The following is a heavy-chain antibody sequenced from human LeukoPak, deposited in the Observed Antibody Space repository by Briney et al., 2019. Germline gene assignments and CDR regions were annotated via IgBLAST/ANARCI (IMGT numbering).Heavy chain of an antibody. CDR3: ARGQLGYCSGGSCG. D-gene: IGHD2-15*01. CDR1: GGSISSSNW. J-gene: IGHJ4*02. CDR2: IYHSGST. Sequence: SETLSLTCAVSGGSISSSNWWSWVRQPPGKGLEWIGEIYHSGSTNYNPSLKSRVTISVDKSKNQFSLKLSSVTAADTAVYYCARGQLGYCSGGSCGWGQGTLVTVSS. V-gene: IGHV4-4*02.